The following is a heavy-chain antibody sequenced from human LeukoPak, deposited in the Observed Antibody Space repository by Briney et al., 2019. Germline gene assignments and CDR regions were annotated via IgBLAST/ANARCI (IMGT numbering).Heavy chain of an antibody. CDR1: GFTISSYE. V-gene: IGHV3-48*03. CDR3: ARDLGVPAAIELYYYYYGMDV. CDR2: ISVSGETK. D-gene: IGHD2-2*01. Sequence: GGSLRLSCAASGFTISSYEMDWVRQAPGKGLEWVSHISVSGETKNYAESEKGRFTISRDNAKNSLYLQMNSLRAEDTAVYYCARDLGVPAAIELYYYYYGMDVWGQGTTVTVSS. J-gene: IGHJ6*02.